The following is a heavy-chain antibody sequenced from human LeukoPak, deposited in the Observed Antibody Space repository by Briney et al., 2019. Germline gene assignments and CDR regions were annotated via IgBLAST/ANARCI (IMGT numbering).Heavy chain of an antibody. J-gene: IGHJ4*02. Sequence: ASVKVSCKASGYTFTSYYMHWVRQAPGQGLEWMGIINPSGGSTSYAQKFQGRVTMTRDTSTSTVYMELSSLRSEDTAVYYCARTGYSSSWELYYFDYWGQGTLVTVSS. V-gene: IGHV1-46*01. CDR2: INPSGGST. CDR1: GYTFTSYY. D-gene: IGHD6-13*01. CDR3: ARTGYSSSWELYYFDY.